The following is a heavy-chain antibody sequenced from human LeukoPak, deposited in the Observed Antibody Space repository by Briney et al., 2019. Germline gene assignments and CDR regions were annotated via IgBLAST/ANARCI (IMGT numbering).Heavy chain of an antibody. J-gene: IGHJ5*02. CDR2: ISSSGSTI. V-gene: IGHV3-11*01. CDR1: GFTFSDYY. Sequence: GGSLRLSCAASGFTFSDYYMSWIRQAPGKGLEWVPYISSSGSTIYYADSVKGRFTISRDNAKNPLYLQMNSLRAEDTAVYYCARDRDVDTAMVLFDPWGQGTLVTVSS. CDR3: ARDRDVDTAMVLFDP. D-gene: IGHD5-18*01.